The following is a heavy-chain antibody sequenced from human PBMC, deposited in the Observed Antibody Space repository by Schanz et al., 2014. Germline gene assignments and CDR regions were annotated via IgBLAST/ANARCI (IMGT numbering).Heavy chain of an antibody. CDR2: MSGSGSTA. CDR1: GFTFFGSFA. V-gene: IGHV3-23*01. Sequence: VQLLESGGGLVQPGGSLRLSCAASGFTFFGSFAMSWVRQAPGKGLEWVSGMSGSGSTADYADSVKGRFTISRDNAKNSLYLQMNSLRAEDTAVYYCARPSDSSWYMDVWGKGTTVTVSS. CDR3: ARPSDSSWYMDV. D-gene: IGHD2-21*02. J-gene: IGHJ6*03.